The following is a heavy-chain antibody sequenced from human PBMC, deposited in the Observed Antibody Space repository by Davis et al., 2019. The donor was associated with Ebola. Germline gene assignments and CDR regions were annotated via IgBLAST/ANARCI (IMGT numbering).Heavy chain of an antibody. J-gene: IGHJ3*02. D-gene: IGHD4-17*01. V-gene: IGHV3-23*01. CDR3: AKDSYAVTIMVGAFDI. CDR1: GFSVSDKY. CDR2: ISKDGRDT. Sequence: GGSLRLSCAASGFSVSDKYMTWVRQAPGKGLEWVSTISKDGRDTSYADSVKGRLSVSRDNSKNTVYLQMHSLRVENTAIYYCAKDSYAVTIMVGAFDIWGQGTVVTVSS.